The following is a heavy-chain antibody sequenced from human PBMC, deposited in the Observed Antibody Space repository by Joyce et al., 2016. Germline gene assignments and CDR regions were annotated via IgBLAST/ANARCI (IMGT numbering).Heavy chain of an antibody. CDR3: ARWAAVTSFDN. V-gene: IGHV4-59*01. Sequence: QVQLQESGPGLVKPSETLSLTCTVSGGSISGYHWSWLRQPPGKGLEWIGYIYVSGNTNYNPSFKSRVTISIDPSRTQLSLKLRSVTAADTAVYFCARWAAVTSFDNWGQGTLVTVSS. J-gene: IGHJ4*02. CDR1: GGSISGYH. CDR2: IYVSGNT. D-gene: IGHD5-18*01.